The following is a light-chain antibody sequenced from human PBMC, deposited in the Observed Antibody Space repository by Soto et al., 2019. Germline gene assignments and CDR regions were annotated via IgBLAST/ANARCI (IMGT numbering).Light chain of an antibody. Sequence: DIQITHAPSTLSASVVDRVNITCRASQTISNWLAWYQQKPGKAPKLLIFDASSLESGVPSRFSGSGSGTEFTLTIRSLQADDFATYYCQQYNSQSSINCGQGKRRAIK. J-gene: IGKJ5*01. V-gene: IGKV1-5*01. CDR2: DAS. CDR3: QQYNSQSSIN. CDR1: QTISNW.